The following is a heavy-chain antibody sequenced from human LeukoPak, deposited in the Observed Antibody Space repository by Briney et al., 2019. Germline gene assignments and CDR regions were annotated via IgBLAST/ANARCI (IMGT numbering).Heavy chain of an antibody. CDR1: GGSISSGDYY. V-gene: IGHV4-30-4*01. CDR3: ARQRFGELLGGMDV. D-gene: IGHD3-10*01. J-gene: IGHJ6*02. Sequence: SETLSLTCTVSGGSISSGDYYWSWIRQPPGKGLDWIGYIYYSGSTYYNPSLKSRVTISVDTSKNQFSLKLSSVTAADTAVYYCARQRFGELLGGMDVWGQGTTVTVSS. CDR2: IYYSGST.